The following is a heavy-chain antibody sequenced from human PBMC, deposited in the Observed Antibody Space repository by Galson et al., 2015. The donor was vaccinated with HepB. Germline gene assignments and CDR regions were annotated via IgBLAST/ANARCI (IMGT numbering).Heavy chain of an antibody. D-gene: IGHD2-15*01. CDR2: INPNSGGT. Sequence: VKVSCKASGYTFTGYYMHWVRQAPGQGLEWMGRINPNSGGTNYAQKFQGRVTMTRDTSISTAYMELSRLRSDDTAVYYCARGGYCSGGSCYSSDWFDPWGQGTLVTVSS. J-gene: IGHJ5*02. CDR1: GYTFTGYY. CDR3: ARGGYCSGGSCYSSDWFDP. V-gene: IGHV1-2*06.